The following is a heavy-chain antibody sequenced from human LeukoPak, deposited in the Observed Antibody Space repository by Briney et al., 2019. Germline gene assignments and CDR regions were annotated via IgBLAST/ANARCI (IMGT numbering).Heavy chain of an antibody. J-gene: IGHJ4*02. Sequence: GGSLRLSCIASGFTVSSGYVNWVRQAPGKGLEWVSVLYAGGGAYYADSVEGRFTISRDHSKNTLYLQMNSLRAEDTAVYYCARGRAVTDVGIFDYWGQGTLVIVS. CDR1: GFTVSSGY. CDR3: ARGRAVTDVGIFDY. CDR2: LYAGGGA. D-gene: IGHD2-21*02. V-gene: IGHV3-66*01.